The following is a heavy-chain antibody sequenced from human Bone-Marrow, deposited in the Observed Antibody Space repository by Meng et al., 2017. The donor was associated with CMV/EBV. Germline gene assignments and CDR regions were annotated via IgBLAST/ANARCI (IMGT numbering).Heavy chain of an antibody. CDR3: ARDGDYYYGMDV. J-gene: IGHJ6*02. Sequence: GESLKISCAASGFTFSSYWMHWVRQAPRKGLVWVSRINGDGSSTTYADSVKGRFTISRDNAKNTLYLQMNSLRAEDTAVYYCARDGDYYYGMDVWGQGTTVTVSS. V-gene: IGHV3-74*01. D-gene: IGHD3-16*01. CDR1: GFTFSSYW. CDR2: INGDGSST.